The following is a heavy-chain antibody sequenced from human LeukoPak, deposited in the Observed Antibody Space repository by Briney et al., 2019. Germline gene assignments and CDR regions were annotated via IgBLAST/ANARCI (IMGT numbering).Heavy chain of an antibody. J-gene: IGHJ2*01. CDR2: IYTSGST. D-gene: IGHD4-17*01. CDR3: ARDLPDYGDYVGPWYFDL. Sequence: PSETLSLTCTVSGGSISSGSYYWSWIRQPAGKGLEWIGRIYTSGSTNYNPSLKSRVTISVDTSKNQFSLKLSSVTAADTAVYYCARDLPDYGDYVGPWYFDLWGRGTLVTVSS. V-gene: IGHV4-61*02. CDR1: GGSISSGSYY.